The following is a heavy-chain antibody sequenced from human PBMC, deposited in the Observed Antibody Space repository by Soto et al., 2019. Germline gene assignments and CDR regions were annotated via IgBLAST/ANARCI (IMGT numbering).Heavy chain of an antibody. Sequence: PGGSLRLSCAASGFTFSSYGMHWVRQAPGKGLVWVSRINGDGSSTTHADSVRGRFTISRDNTKNTLYLQMNSLRAEDTAVYYCTRDAYYDFWSGYSAYYYYYMDVWGKGTTVTVSS. CDR1: GFTFSSYG. CDR2: INGDGSST. CDR3: TRDAYYDFWSGYSAYYYYYMDV. J-gene: IGHJ6*03. D-gene: IGHD3-3*01. V-gene: IGHV3-74*01.